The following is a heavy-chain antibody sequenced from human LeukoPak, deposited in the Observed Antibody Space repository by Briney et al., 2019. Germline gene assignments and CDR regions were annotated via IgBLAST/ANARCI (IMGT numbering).Heavy chain of an antibody. CDR1: GFTFSSYC. CDR2: IKQDGSEA. D-gene: IGHD1-26*01. CDR3: ARDSGSYYGLLKY. V-gene: IGHV3-7*01. Sequence: PGGSLRLSCAASGFTFSSYCMSWVRQAPGMGLEWVANIKQDGSEAYFVDSVRGRFTISRDNAKNSLYLQMNSLRAEDTAVYYCARDSGSYYGLLKYWGQGTLATVSS. J-gene: IGHJ4*02.